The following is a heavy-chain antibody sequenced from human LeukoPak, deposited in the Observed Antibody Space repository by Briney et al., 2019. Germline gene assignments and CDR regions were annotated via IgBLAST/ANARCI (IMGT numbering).Heavy chain of an antibody. Sequence: ASVKVSCKVSGYTLTELSMHWVRQAPGNGLEWMGGFDPEDGETIYAQKFQGRVTMTEDTSTDTAYMELSSLRSEDTAVYYCATSRSDGYSSGWFDYWGQGTLVTVSS. CDR1: GYTLTELS. V-gene: IGHV1-24*01. J-gene: IGHJ5*01. CDR3: ATSRSDGYSSGWFDY. CDR2: FDPEDGET. D-gene: IGHD6-19*01.